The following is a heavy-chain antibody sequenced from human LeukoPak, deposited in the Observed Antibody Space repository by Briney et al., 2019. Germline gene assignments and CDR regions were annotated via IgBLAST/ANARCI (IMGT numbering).Heavy chain of an antibody. CDR2: MNPNSGNT. J-gene: IGHJ4*02. CDR3: AREGTYCSGGSRYHYFDY. Sequence: EASVKVSCKASGYTFTSYDINWVRQATGQGLEWMGWMNPNSGNTGYAQKFQGRVTITRNTSISTAYMELSSLRSEDTAVYYCAREGTYCSGGSRYHYFDYWGQGTLVTVSS. D-gene: IGHD2-15*01. CDR1: GYTFTSYD. V-gene: IGHV1-8*03.